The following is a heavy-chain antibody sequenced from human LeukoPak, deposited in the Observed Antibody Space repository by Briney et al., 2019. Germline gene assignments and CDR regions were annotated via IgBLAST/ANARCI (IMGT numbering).Heavy chain of an antibody. V-gene: IGHV3-9*01. CDR2: ISYSSNTI. D-gene: IGHD2-15*01. CDR3: AKDRGGSSQLGDAFDV. J-gene: IGHJ3*01. Sequence: PGGSLRLSCEASGFILNTYGMHWVRQTPGKGLEWVSGISYSSNTIGYVDSVKGRFTISRDNANLQMNSLRAEDTALYYCAKDRGGSSQLGDAFDVWGQGTMVSVSS. CDR1: GFILNTYG.